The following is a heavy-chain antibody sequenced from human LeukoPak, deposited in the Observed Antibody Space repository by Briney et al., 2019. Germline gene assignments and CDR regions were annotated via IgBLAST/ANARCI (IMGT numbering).Heavy chain of an antibody. CDR1: GFTFSNAA. V-gene: IGHV3-23*01. Sequence: GGSLRLSCAASGFTFSNAAMTWVRQAPGKGLEWVPTITGSDDGTCYADSVKGRFTISRDYSKNTLHLQMNSLRVEDTAIYYCAKGPQLGSGYHPDYWGQGILVTVSS. CDR3: AKGPQLGSGYHPDY. J-gene: IGHJ4*02. D-gene: IGHD3-22*01. CDR2: ITGSDDGT.